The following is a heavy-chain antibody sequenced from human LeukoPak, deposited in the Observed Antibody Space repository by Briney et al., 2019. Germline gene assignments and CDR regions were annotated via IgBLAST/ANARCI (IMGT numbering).Heavy chain of an antibody. Sequence: GGSLRLSCAASGFTSSSYEMNWVRQAPGKGLEWVSYISSSGSTIYYADSVKGRFTISRDNAKNSLYLQMNSLRAEDTAVYYCARDLYGDYVWGAFDIWGQGTMVTVSS. J-gene: IGHJ3*02. D-gene: IGHD4-17*01. CDR2: ISSSGSTI. V-gene: IGHV3-48*03. CDR3: ARDLYGDYVWGAFDI. CDR1: GFTSSSYE.